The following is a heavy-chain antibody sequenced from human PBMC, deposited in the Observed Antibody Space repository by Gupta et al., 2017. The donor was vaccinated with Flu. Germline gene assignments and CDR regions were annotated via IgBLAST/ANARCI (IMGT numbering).Heavy chain of an antibody. CDR2: MFHRGDT. CDR1: GDSITSTPY. CDR3: ARSDGGTAARFDF. D-gene: IGHD6-13*01. J-gene: IGHJ4*02. Sequence: QVQLQESGPGLVKPSETLVVTCAVSGDSITSTPYWGWIRQSPGKGLGWIASMFHRGDTHYNPSLRTRVNISLDKSKNQVSLTLRSVTAIDTAVYFCARSDGGTAARFDFWGQGTRVTVSS. V-gene: IGHV4-38-2*01.